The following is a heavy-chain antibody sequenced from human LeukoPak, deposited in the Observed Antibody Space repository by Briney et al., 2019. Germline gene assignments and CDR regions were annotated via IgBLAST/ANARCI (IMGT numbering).Heavy chain of an antibody. CDR1: GFDFGAYE. CDR2: FAGSDTTT. CDR3: TTLGYHLDS. J-gene: IGHJ4*02. V-gene: IGHV3-48*03. Sequence: GGSLRLSCAASGFDFGAYEMNWVRQAPGKGLEWVAYFAGSDTTTYYADSVKGRCTISRDNARNSLYLQMNSLRAEDTALYYCTTLGYHLDSWGQGTLVTVSS. D-gene: IGHD3-22*01.